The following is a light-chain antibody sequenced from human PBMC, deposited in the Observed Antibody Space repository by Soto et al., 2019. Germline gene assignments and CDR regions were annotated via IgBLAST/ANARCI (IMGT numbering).Light chain of an antibody. J-gene: IGKJ4*01. CDR1: QGISRK. V-gene: IGKV3-15*01. Sequence: IVITPSPATLSVAPGERVTFSCRASQGISRKVAWYQHKPGQAPRLLISGASTGATGIPARLSGSGSGTEFTLTISSLQSEECAIYYCQQYHTWPITFGGGTKVDI. CDR3: QQYHTWPIT. CDR2: GAS.